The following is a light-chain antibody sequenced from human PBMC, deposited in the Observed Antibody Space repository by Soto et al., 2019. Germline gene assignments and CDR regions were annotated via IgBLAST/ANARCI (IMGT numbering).Light chain of an antibody. J-gene: IGKJ5*01. V-gene: IGKV3-11*01. CDR3: QQRHMWPIT. Sequence: IVMTQSPATLSVSPGKRATLSCRASQSVSTNLAWYQQKPGQAPRLLIYDAYNRATGIPPRFSGSGSGTDFTLTISSLEPEDSAVYYCQQRHMWPITFGQGTRLEIK. CDR1: QSVSTN. CDR2: DAY.